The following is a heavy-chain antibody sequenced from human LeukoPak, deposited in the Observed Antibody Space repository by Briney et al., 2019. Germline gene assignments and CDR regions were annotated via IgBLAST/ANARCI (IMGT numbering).Heavy chain of an antibody. CDR2: IYHSGST. J-gene: IGHJ4*02. CDR3: ASKYCSSTSCLLDY. V-gene: IGHV4-30-2*01. Sequence: SETLSLTCAVSGGSISSGGYSWSWIRQPPGKGLEWIGYIYHSGSTYYNPSLKSRVTISVDRSKNQFSLKLSSVTAADTAVYYCASKYCSSTSCLLDYWGQGTLVTVSS. D-gene: IGHD2-2*01. CDR1: GGSISSGGYS.